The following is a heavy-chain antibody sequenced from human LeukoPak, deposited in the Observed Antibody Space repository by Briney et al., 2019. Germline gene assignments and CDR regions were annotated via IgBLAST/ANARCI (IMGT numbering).Heavy chain of an antibody. V-gene: IGHV3-23*01. D-gene: IGHD3-3*01. Sequence: PGGSLRLSCAASGFTFSSCAMSWVRQAPGKGLEWVSAISGSGGSTYYADSVKGRFTISRDNSKNTLYLQMNSLRAEDTAVYYCAKTPGLVFGVVIIHNWYFDLWGRGTLVTVSS. CDR3: AKTPGLVFGVVIIHNWYFDL. CDR1: GFTFSSCA. CDR2: ISGSGGST. J-gene: IGHJ2*01.